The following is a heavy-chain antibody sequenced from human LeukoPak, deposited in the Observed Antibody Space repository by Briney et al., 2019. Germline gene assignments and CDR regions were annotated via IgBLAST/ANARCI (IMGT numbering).Heavy chain of an antibody. CDR1: GFTFSSYA. J-gene: IGHJ3*02. CDR2: ISGSDGTT. D-gene: IGHD4-17*01. V-gene: IGHV3-23*01. CDR3: AKGTDYGDYVFYLSEAFDI. Sequence: PGGSQRLSCAASGFTFSSYAMSWVRQAPGKGLEWVSSISGSDGTTYYADSVKGRFTISRDNSKYTLSLQMNSLRDDDTAVYYCAKGTDYGDYVFYLSEAFDIWGQGTMVTVSS.